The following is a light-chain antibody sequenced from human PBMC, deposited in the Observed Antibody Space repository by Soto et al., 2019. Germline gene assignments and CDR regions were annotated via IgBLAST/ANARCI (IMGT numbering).Light chain of an antibody. Sequence: EIVLTQSPGTLSLSPGVRATLSCRASQSVSSSYLAWYQQKPGQAPRLLIYGASSRATGIPDRFSGSGSGTDFTLTISRLEPEDFAVYYCQQYGSSTGYTFGQGTKLEIK. CDR1: QSVSSSY. J-gene: IGKJ2*01. CDR3: QQYGSSTGYT. CDR2: GAS. V-gene: IGKV3-20*01.